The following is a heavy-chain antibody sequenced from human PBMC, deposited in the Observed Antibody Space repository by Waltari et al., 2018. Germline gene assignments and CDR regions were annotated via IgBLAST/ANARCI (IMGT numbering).Heavy chain of an antibody. CDR1: GFPFSSYS. D-gene: IGHD3-22*01. CDR2: ISSSSSYI. V-gene: IGHV3-21*01. Sequence: EVQLVESGGGLVKPGGSLRLSCAAYGFPFSSYSMNWVRQAHGKGLEWVSSISSSSSYIYYADSVKGRFTISRDNAKNSLYLQMNSLRAEDTAVYYCARGGYYYDSSGSNYFDYWGQGTLVTVSS. J-gene: IGHJ4*02. CDR3: ARGGYYYDSSGSNYFDY.